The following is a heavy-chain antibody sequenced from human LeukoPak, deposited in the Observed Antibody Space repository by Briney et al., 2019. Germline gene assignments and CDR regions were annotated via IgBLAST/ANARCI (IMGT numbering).Heavy chain of an antibody. CDR1: GFIFSNYA. J-gene: IGHJ4*02. CDR3: AKAEPASGYDY. Sequence: GGSLRLSCAASGFIFSNYAMHWVRQAPGKGLEWVAVISYDGSNKYYADSVKGRFTISRDNAKKSLYLQMNSLRAEDTAVYYCAKAEPASGYDYWGQGTLVTVSS. CDR2: ISYDGSNK. V-gene: IGHV3-30*04. D-gene: IGHD1-14*01.